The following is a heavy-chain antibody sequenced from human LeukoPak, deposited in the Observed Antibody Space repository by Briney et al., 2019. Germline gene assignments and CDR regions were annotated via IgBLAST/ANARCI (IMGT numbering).Heavy chain of an antibody. D-gene: IGHD6-13*01. J-gene: IGHJ4*02. CDR1: GGSFSSYY. Sequence: PSETLSLTCAVYGGSFSSYYWSWIRQPAGRGLEWIGRIYTSGSTNYNPSLKSRVTMSVDTSKNQFSLKLSSVTAADTAVYYCAREAPIAAAGGTIDYWGQGTLVSVSS. CDR3: AREAPIAAAGGTIDY. CDR2: IYTSGST. V-gene: IGHV4-4*07.